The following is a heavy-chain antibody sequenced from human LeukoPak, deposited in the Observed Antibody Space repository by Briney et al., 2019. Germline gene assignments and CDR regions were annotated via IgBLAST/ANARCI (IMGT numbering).Heavy chain of an antibody. CDR3: ARSGGDVWGGSFGYLDY. Sequence: SETLSLTCTVSGGSISSYYWSWFRQPAGKGLEWIGRIYITGSTNYNPSLKSRVTMSVDTSKSQFSLRLSSVTAADTAVYYCARSGGDVWGGSFGYLDYWGQGTLVTVSS. V-gene: IGHV4-4*07. CDR1: GGSISSYY. CDR2: IYITGST. D-gene: IGHD3-3*01. J-gene: IGHJ4*02.